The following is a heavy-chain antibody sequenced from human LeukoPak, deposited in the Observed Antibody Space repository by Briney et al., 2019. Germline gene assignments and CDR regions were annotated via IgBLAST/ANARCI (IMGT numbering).Heavy chain of an antibody. Sequence: EASVKVSCTASGGTFSSYAISWVRQAPGQGLEWMGGIIPIFGTANYAQKFQGRVTITADKSTSTAYMELSSLRSEDTAVYYCAREDTAMGYSGIDYWGQGTLVTVSS. CDR1: GGTFSSYA. J-gene: IGHJ4*02. CDR3: AREDTAMGYSGIDY. CDR2: IIPIFGTA. D-gene: IGHD5-18*01. V-gene: IGHV1-69*06.